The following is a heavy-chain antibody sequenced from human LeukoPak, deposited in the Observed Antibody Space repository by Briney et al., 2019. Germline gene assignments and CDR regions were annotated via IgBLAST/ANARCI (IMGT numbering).Heavy chain of an antibody. CDR3: ARSGSEWLVRRYFDL. J-gene: IGHJ2*01. CDR1: GYSFTSYW. Sequence: GESLKISCKGSGYSFTSYWISWVRQMPGKGLEWMGRIDPSDSYTNYSPSFQGHVAISADKSISTAYLQWSNLKASDTAMYYCARSGSEWLVRRYFDLWGRGTLVTVSS. V-gene: IGHV5-10-1*01. CDR2: IDPSDSYT. D-gene: IGHD6-19*01.